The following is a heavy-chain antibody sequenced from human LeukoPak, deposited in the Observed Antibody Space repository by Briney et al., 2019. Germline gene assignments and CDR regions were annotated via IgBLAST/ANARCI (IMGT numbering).Heavy chain of an antibody. CDR3: AKHTLVSCYSSFDY. D-gene: IGHD2-15*01. CDR1: GFTFSSYA. CDR2: ISGSGGNT. J-gene: IGHJ4*02. Sequence: GGSLRLSCAASGFTFSSYAMSWVRQAPGKGLEWVSAISGSGGNTYYADSVKGRFTISRDNSKNTLYLQMNSLRAEDTAVYYCAKHTLVSCYSSFDYWGQGTLVTVSS. V-gene: IGHV3-23*01.